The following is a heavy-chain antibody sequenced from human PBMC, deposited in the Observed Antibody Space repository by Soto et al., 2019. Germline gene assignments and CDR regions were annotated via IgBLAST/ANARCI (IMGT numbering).Heavy chain of an antibody. CDR2: IYSGGST. J-gene: IGHJ6*02. V-gene: IGHV3-66*01. Sequence: EVQLVESGGGLVQPGGSLRLSCAASGFTVSSNYMNWVRQAPGKGLEWVSIIYSGGSTYYADSVKGRFTISRDNSRNTLYLQMNSLRAEDTAVYYCARGTQGYYYYGMDVWGQGTTVTVSS. CDR3: ARGTQGYYYYGMDV. CDR1: GFTVSSNY.